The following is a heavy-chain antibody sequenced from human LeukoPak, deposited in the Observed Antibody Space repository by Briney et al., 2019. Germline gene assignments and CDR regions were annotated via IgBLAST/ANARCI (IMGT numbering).Heavy chain of an antibody. J-gene: IGHJ6*03. CDR3: ARDRSSDYMDV. V-gene: IGHV3-21*01. CDR2: ISSSSSYI. CDR1: GFTFSSYA. Sequence: GGSLRLSCAASGFTFSSYAMSWVRQAPGKGLEWVSSISSSSSYIYYADSVKGRFTISRDNAKNSLYLQMNSLRAEDTAVYYCARDRSSDYMDVWGKGTTVTVSS. D-gene: IGHD6-6*01.